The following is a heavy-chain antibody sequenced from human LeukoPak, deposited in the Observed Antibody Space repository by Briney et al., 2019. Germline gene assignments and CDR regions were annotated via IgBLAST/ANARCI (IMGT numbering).Heavy chain of an antibody. CDR3: AKDHPRIAVADDAFDI. Sequence: GGSLRLSCAASGFTFSSYAMSWVRQAPGKGLEWVSALSGSGGSTYYADSVKGRFTISRDNSKNTLYLQMNSLRAEDTVVYYCAKDHPRIAVADDAFDIWGQGTMVTVSS. D-gene: IGHD6-19*01. CDR1: GFTFSSYA. J-gene: IGHJ3*02. CDR2: LSGSGGST. V-gene: IGHV3-23*01.